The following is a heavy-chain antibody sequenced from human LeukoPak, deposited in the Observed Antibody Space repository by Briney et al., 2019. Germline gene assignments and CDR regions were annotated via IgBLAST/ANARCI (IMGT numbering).Heavy chain of an antibody. CDR2: MYTSGST. Sequence: SETLSLTCTVSGGSISSYYWSWIRQPAGKGLEWIGRMYTSGSTNYNPSLKSRVTMSVDTSKNQFSLKLSSVTAADTAVYYCARTPPYSGSYWGDYYYMDVWGKGTTVTVSS. CDR3: ARTPPYSGSYWGDYYYMDV. V-gene: IGHV4-4*07. CDR1: GGSISSYY. D-gene: IGHD1-26*01. J-gene: IGHJ6*03.